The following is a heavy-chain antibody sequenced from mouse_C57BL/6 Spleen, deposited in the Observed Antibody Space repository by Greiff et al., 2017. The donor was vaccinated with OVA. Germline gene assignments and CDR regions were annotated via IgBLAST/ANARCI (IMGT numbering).Heavy chain of an antibody. Sequence: DVKVEESGGGLVKPGGSLKLSCAASGFTFSDYGMHWVRQAPEKGLEWVAYISSGSSTIYYADTVKGRFTISRDNAKNTLFLQMTSLRSEDTAMYYCARPDGYYAMDYWGQGTSVTVSS. J-gene: IGHJ4*01. V-gene: IGHV5-17*01. CDR1: GFTFSDYG. D-gene: IGHD2-3*01. CDR3: ARPDGYYAMDY. CDR2: ISSGSSTI.